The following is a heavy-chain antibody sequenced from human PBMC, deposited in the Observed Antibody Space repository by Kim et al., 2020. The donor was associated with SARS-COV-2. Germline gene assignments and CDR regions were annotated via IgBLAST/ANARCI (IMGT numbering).Heavy chain of an antibody. CDR3: ARGSGRYSDT. J-gene: IGHJ4*02. CDR1: GAAFSSSC. Sequence: GGSLRLSCAASGAAFSSSCMHFVLQSPGKGLVWVSRMNSDVSNTSYADSEKGRFTISRDNAKDTLYLQMNSLRAEDTAVYYCARGSGRYSDTWGQGTLVAVSS. D-gene: IGHD3-10*01. V-gene: IGHV3-74*01. CDR2: MNSDVSNT.